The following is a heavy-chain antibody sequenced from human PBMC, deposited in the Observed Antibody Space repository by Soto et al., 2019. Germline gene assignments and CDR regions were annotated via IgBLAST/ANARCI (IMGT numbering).Heavy chain of an antibody. CDR1: GGSISSGDYY. CDR2: IYYSGST. D-gene: IGHD2-2*02. Sequence: TLSLTCTVSGGSISSGDYYWSWIRQPPGKGLEWIGYIYYSGSTYYNPSLKSRVTISVDTSKNQFSLKLSSVTAADTAVYYCAVVPAAIGYFRFFDPWGQGTLVTVSS. V-gene: IGHV4-30-4*01. J-gene: IGHJ5*02. CDR3: AVVPAAIGYFRFFDP.